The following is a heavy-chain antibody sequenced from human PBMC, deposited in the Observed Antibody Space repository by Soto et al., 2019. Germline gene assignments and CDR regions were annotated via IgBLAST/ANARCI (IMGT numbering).Heavy chain of an antibody. CDR1: GGSSSGYY. J-gene: IGHJ5*02. CDR3: ARVIAARRGSWFDP. Sequence: SETLSLTCAVYGGSSSGYYWSWIRQPPGKGLEWIGEINHSGSTNYNPSLKSRVTISVDTSKNQFSLKLSSVTAADTAVYYCARVIAARRGSWFDPWGQGTLVTVSS. CDR2: INHSGST. D-gene: IGHD6-6*01. V-gene: IGHV4-34*01.